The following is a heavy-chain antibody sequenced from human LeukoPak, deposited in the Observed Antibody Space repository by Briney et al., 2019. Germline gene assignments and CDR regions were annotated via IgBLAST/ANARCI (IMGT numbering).Heavy chain of an antibody. V-gene: IGHV1-69*04. Sequence: SVKVSCKASGYTFTSYGISWVRQAPGQGLEWMGRIIPILGIANYAQKFQGRVTITADKSTSTAYMELSSLRSEDTAVYYCARVYGSGSYNTFDPWGQGTLVTVSS. D-gene: IGHD3-10*01. J-gene: IGHJ5*02. CDR3: ARVYGSGSYNTFDP. CDR1: GYTFTSYG. CDR2: IIPILGIA.